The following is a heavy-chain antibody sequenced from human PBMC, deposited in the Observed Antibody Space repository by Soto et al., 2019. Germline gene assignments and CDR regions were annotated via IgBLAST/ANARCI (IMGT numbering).Heavy chain of an antibody. CDR3: ARGRPVAATYNWFDP. J-gene: IGHJ5*02. CDR2: INPNSGGT. D-gene: IGHD2-15*01. Sequence: ASVKVSCKASGYTFTGYYMHWVRQAPGQGLEWMGWINPNSGGTNYAQKFQGRVTMTRDTSISTAYMELSRLRSDDTAVYYCARGRPVAATYNWFDPCGQGTLVTV. V-gene: IGHV1-2*02. CDR1: GYTFTGYY.